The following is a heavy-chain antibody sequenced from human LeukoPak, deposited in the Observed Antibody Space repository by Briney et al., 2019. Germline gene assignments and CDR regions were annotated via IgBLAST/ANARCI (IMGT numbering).Heavy chain of an antibody. CDR2: ITGSSSTI. J-gene: IGHJ4*02. CDR1: GFTFSTYS. D-gene: IGHD2-15*01. CDR3: ARDGGSPNGLDY. V-gene: IGHV3-48*01. Sequence: GGSLRLSCAASGFTFSTYSMNWVRQAPGKGLGWVSYITGSSSTIFYTDSVRGRFTISRDNAKNSLYLQMSSLRAEDTALYYCARDGGSPNGLDYWGQGTLVTVSS.